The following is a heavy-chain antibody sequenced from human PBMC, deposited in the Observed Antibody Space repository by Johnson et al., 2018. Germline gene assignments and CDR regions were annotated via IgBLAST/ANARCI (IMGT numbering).Heavy chain of an antibody. V-gene: IGHV3-30*18. CDR3: AKSYFDFGSGYQMANTFDI. Sequence: QVQLVELGGGVVQPGRSLRLACAASGFTFSTYGMHWVRQAPGKGLEWVAVISYDGSKKYYADSVKGRFTISRDNSKNTVYLQMNSLRAEDTAGDYGAKSYFDFGSGYQMANTFDIWGQGTMVTVSS. CDR2: ISYDGSKK. J-gene: IGHJ3*02. D-gene: IGHD3-3*01. CDR1: GFTFSTYG.